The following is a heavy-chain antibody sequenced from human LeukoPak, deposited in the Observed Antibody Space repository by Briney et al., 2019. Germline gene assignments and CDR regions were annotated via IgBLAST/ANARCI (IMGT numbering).Heavy chain of an antibody. CDR3: ASGYCSSTSCYTGMVDY. J-gene: IGHJ4*02. CDR1: GGSISSYY. CDR2: IYTSGST. D-gene: IGHD2-2*02. V-gene: IGHV4-4*07. Sequence: SETLSLTCTVSGGSISSYYWSWIRQPAGKGLEWIGRIYTSGSTNYNPSLKSRVTMSVDTSKNQFSLKLSSVTAADTAVYYCASGYCSSTSCYTGMVDYWGQGTLVTVSS.